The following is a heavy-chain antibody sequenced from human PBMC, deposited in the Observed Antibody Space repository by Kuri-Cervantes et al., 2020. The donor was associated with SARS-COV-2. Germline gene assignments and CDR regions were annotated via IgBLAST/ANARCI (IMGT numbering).Heavy chain of an antibody. V-gene: IGHV4-39*01. CDR2: IYYSGST. CDR3: ALSSTSRNYYYYGMDV. Sequence: SETLSLTCTVSGGSISSSSYYWGWIRQPPGKGLEWIGSIYYSGSTYYNPSLKSRVTISVDTSKNQFSLKLSSVTAADTAVYYCALSSTSRNYYYYGMDVWGQGTTVTCAS. CDR1: GGSISSSSYY. J-gene: IGHJ6*01. D-gene: IGHD2-2*01.